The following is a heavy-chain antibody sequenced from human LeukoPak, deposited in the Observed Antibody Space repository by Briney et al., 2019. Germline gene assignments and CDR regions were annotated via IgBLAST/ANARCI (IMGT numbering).Heavy chain of an antibody. CDR3: ARDRNIKNYDFWSGYSGYGMDV. CDR1: GGSISSYY. Sequence: SETLSLTCTVSGGSISSYYWSWIRQPPGKGLEWIGYIYYSGSTNYNPSLKSRVTISVDTSKNQFSLKLSSVTAADTAVYYCARDRNIKNYDFWSGYSGYGMDVWGQGTAVTVSS. J-gene: IGHJ6*02. D-gene: IGHD3-3*01. CDR2: IYYSGST. V-gene: IGHV4-59*01.